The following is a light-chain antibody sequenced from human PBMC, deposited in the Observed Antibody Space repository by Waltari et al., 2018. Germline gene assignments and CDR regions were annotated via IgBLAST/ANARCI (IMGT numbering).Light chain of an antibody. CDR2: EGS. CDR3: SSYAGGGTPRV. V-gene: IGLV2-23*01. J-gene: IGLJ2*01. CDR1: SSDVGTSIL. Sequence: QSALIQPASVSGSPGQSITMSCTEPSSDVGTSILVSWYQQHPGKAPKLMIYEGSKRPSGVSYRFSGSKSGNTASLTISGLQAEDEADYYCSSYAGGGTPRVFGGGTKLTVL.